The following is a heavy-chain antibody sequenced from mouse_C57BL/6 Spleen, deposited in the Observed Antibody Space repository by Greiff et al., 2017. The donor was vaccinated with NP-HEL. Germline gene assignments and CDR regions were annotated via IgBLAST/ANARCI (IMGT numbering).Heavy chain of an antibody. CDR2: IDPSDSET. J-gene: IGHJ4*01. D-gene: IGHD1-1*01. CDR3: ARRGVSSFYAMDY. CDR1: GYTFTSYW. V-gene: IGHV1-52*01. Sequence: QVQLQQSGAELVRPGSSVKLSCKASGYTFTSYWMHWVKQRPIQGLEWIGNIDPSDSETHYNQKFKDKATLTVDKSSSTAYMQLSSLTSEDSAVDYCARRGVSSFYAMDYWGQGTSVTVSS.